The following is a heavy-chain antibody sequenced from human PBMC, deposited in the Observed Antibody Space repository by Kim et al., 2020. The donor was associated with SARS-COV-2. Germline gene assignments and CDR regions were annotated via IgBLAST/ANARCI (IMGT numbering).Heavy chain of an antibody. CDR2: ISYDGSNK. J-gene: IGHJ4*02. CDR1: GFTFSSYG. V-gene: IGHV3-30*18. Sequence: GGSLRLSCAASGFTFSSYGMHWVRQAPGKGLEWVAVISYDGSNKYYADSVKGRFTISRDNSKNTLYLQMNSLRAEDTAVYYCANGPGGSSTSCPIDYWGQGTLVTVSS. CDR3: ANGPGGSSTSCPIDY. D-gene: IGHD2-2*01.